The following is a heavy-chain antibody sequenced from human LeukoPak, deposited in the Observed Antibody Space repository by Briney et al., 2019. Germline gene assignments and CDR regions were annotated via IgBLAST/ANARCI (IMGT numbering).Heavy chain of an antibody. CDR3: AKNGKDNFDMFFDY. J-gene: IGHJ4*02. D-gene: IGHD1-20*01. Sequence: PGGPVRLPCGAWGLHFSNYVVIGVPQSPGKALEWLSSLGENDRRTFYADFVKGRFTISRDNSKNTLYLQMNSLRAEDTAIYYCAKNGKDNFDMFFDYWGQGTLVTVSS. CDR1: GLHFSNYV. CDR2: LGENDRRT. V-gene: IGHV3-23*01.